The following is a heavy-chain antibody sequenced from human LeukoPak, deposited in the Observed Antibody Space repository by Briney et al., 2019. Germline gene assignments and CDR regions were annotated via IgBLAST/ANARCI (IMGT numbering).Heavy chain of an antibody. Sequence: ASVKVSCKASGGTFNMYAINWVRQAPGQGLEWMGGIIPIFGTTNYAQKFQGRVTISADEPTSTVYMDLGSLRSDDTAVYYCAKTSSPITTTDPVDFWGQGTLVTVSS. D-gene: IGHD1-1*01. V-gene: IGHV1-69*13. CDR2: IIPIFGTT. CDR3: AKTSSPITTTDPVDF. J-gene: IGHJ4*02. CDR1: GGTFNMYA.